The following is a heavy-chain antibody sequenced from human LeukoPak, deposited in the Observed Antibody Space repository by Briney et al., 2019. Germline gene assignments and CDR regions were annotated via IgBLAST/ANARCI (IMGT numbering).Heavy chain of an antibody. Sequence: GGSLRLSCAASGFTFDDYGTSWVRQAPGKGLEWVSGINWNGGSTGYADSVKGRFTISRDNAKNSLYLQMNSLRAEDTALYYCARDAPYYYDSSGYLVGAFDIWGQGTMVTVSS. J-gene: IGHJ3*02. CDR2: INWNGGST. CDR3: ARDAPYYYDSSGYLVGAFDI. V-gene: IGHV3-20*04. D-gene: IGHD3-22*01. CDR1: GFTFDDYG.